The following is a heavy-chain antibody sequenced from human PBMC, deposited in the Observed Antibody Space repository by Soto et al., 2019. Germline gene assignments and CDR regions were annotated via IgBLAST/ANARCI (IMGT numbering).Heavy chain of an antibody. D-gene: IGHD4-17*01. J-gene: IGHJ4*02. CDR3: AGHGGYYY. CDR1: GFTFSSYA. Sequence: GGSLRLSCAASGFTFSSYAIPWVRQAPGKGLEWVAVISNDGRSKYHADSVKGRFTISRDNSKNTLYLQMNSLRAEDTALYYCAGHGGYYYLGRGTLVTFSS. CDR2: ISNDGRSK. V-gene: IGHV3-30*04.